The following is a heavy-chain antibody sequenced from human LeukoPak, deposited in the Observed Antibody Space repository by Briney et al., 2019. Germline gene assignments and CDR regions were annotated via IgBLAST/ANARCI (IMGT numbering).Heavy chain of an antibody. D-gene: IGHD3-3*01. V-gene: IGHV1-18*01. CDR2: ISAYNGNT. CDR3: ARDRGFLEWFFDY. Sequence: ASVKVSCKVSGGSFSSYAISWVRQAPGQGLEWMGWISAYNGNTNYAQKLQGRVTMTTDTSTSTAYMELRSLRSDDTAVYYCARDRGFLEWFFDYWGQGTLVTVSS. CDR1: GGSFSSYA. J-gene: IGHJ4*02.